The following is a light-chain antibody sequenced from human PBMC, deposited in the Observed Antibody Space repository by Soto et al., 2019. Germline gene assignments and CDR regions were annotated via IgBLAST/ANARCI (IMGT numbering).Light chain of an antibody. CDR3: SSYSSSSTLCV. Sequence: QSVLTQPPSVSGAPGQTITISCTGSSSNIGAGYDVHWYQQLPGRAPKLLIYGNNNRPSGVPDRFSGSKSGTSASLAITGLRGEDEADYYCSSYSSSSTLCVFGSGTKVTVL. V-gene: IGLV1-40*01. J-gene: IGLJ1*01. CDR2: GNN. CDR1: SSNIGAGYD.